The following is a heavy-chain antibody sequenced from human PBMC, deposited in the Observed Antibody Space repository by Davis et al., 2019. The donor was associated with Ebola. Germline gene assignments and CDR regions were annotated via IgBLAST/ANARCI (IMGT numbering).Heavy chain of an antibody. CDR3: ARGGNSPHFYYYGMDV. CDR2: ISYSWNT. J-gene: IGHJ6*02. D-gene: IGHD4-23*01. V-gene: IGHV4-59*01. Sequence: MPSETLSLTCTVSGASISSYYWSWIRQPPGKGLDWIGYISYSWNTNYSPSLKSRVTISLDTSKNQFSLKLSSLTAADTAVYYCARGGNSPHFYYYGMDVWGQGTTVTVSS. CDR1: GASISSYY.